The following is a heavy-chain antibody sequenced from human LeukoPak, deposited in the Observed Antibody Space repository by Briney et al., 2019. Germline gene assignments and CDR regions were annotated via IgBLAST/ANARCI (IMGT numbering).Heavy chain of an antibody. V-gene: IGHV4-4*07. J-gene: IGHJ6*03. Sequence: PSETLSLTCTVSGGSISSYYWSWIRQPAGKGLEWIGRIYTSGSTNYNPSLKSRVTMSVDTSKNQFSLKLSSVTAADTAVYYCARDAISTRGYYYYYMDVWAKGPRSPSP. CDR3: ARDAISTRGYYYYYMDV. CDR2: IYTSGST. CDR1: GGSISSYY. D-gene: IGHD3-9*01.